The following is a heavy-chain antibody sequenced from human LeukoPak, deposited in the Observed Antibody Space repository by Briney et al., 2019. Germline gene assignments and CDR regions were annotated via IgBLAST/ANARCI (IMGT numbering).Heavy chain of an antibody. CDR1: GFTFSSYS. V-gene: IGHV3-21*04. D-gene: IGHD6-13*01. Sequence: GGSLRLSCAASGFTFSSYSMNWVRQAPGKGLEWVSSISSSSSYIYYADSVKGRFTISRDNAKNSLYLQMNSLRAEDTALYYCAKMYSSSWASAEYFQHWGQGTLVTVSS. J-gene: IGHJ1*01. CDR2: ISSSSSYI. CDR3: AKMYSSSWASAEYFQH.